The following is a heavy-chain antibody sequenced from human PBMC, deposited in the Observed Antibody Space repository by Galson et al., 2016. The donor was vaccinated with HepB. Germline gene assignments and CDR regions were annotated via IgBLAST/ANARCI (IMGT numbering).Heavy chain of an antibody. CDR2: FSGPLSPT. CDR1: GFTFTNYA. Sequence: SLRLSCAASGFTFTNYAMSWVRQAPGKGLEWVSTFSGPLSPTYHADSVKGRFTISRDNSKNTLFLQMNSLRAEDTAVYYCARPWIAGYYVRMALDIWGQGTMVTVSS. CDR3: ARPWIAGYYVRMALDI. V-gene: IGHV3-23*01. D-gene: IGHD3-10*02. J-gene: IGHJ3*02.